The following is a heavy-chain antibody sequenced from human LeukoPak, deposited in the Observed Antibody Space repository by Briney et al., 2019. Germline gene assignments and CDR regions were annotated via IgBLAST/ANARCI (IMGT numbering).Heavy chain of an antibody. CDR1: GGTFSSYA. Sequence: SAKVSCKASGGTFSSYAISWVRQAPGQGLEWMGGIIPIFGTANYAQKFQGRVTITADESTSTAYMELSSLRSEDTAVYYCARDGVAAAGTLDYWGQGTLVTVSS. J-gene: IGHJ4*02. V-gene: IGHV1-69*13. CDR3: ARDGVAAAGTLDY. CDR2: IIPIFGTA. D-gene: IGHD6-13*01.